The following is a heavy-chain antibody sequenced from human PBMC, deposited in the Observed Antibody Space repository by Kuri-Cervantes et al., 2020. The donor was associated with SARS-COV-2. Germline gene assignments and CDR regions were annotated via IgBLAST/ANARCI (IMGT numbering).Heavy chain of an antibody. CDR3: ARLEIPLVAAAYAY. CDR2: IYYSGST. V-gene: IGHV4-34*01. J-gene: IGHJ4*02. Sequence: SETLSLTCAVYGGSFSGYYWSWIRQPPGKGLEWIGSIYYSGSTYYNPSLKSRVTISVDTSKNQFSLKLSSVTAADTAVYYCARLEIPLVAAAYAYWGQGTLVTVSS. CDR1: GGSFSGYY. D-gene: IGHD6-13*01.